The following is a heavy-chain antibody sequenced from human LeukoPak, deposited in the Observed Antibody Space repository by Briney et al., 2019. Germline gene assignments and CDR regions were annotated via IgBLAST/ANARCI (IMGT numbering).Heavy chain of an antibody. V-gene: IGHV4-34*01. Sequence: SETLSLTCAVYGGSFSGYYWSWIRQPPGRGLEWIGEINHSGSTNYNPSLKSRVTISVDTSKNQFSLKLSSVTAADTAVYYCERGATKKFDYWGQGTLVTVSS. CDR3: ERGATKKFDY. D-gene: IGHD1-26*01. CDR2: INHSGST. CDR1: GGSFSGYY. J-gene: IGHJ4*02.